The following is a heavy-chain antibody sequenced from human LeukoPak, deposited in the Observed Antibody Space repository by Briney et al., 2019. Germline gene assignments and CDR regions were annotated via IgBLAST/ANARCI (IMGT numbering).Heavy chain of an antibody. CDR1: GYTFTGYY. CDR3: ARGGSARDSSGYYYGELYYFDY. Sequence: ASVKVSCKASGYTFTGYYMHWVRQAPGQGLEWMGWINPSSGGTNYAQKFQGWVTMTRDTSISTAYMELSRLRSDDTAVYYCARGGSARDSSGYYYGELYYFDYWGQGTLVTVSS. CDR2: INPSSGGT. J-gene: IGHJ4*02. V-gene: IGHV1-2*04. D-gene: IGHD3-22*01.